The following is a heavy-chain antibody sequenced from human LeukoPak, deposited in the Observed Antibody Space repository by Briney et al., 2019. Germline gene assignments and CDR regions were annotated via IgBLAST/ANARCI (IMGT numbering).Heavy chain of an antibody. J-gene: IGHJ4*02. Sequence: SETLSLTCAVSGGSISSGGYSWTWIRQPPGKGLEWIGRIYNSGNTNYNPSLKSRVTMSVDMSNNQFSLRVNSVTAADTAVYYCARDQSTGRFDYWGQGILVTVSS. CDR1: GGSISSGGYS. V-gene: IGHV4-61*08. CDR3: ARDQSTGRFDY. CDR2: IYNSGNT.